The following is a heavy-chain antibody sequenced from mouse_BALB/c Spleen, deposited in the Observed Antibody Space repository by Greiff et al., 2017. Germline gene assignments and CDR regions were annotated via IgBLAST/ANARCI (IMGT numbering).Heavy chain of an antibody. J-gene: IGHJ3*01. D-gene: IGHD2-3*01. CDR3: TRSDGSWFAY. Sequence: EVKLMESGAELAKPGASVKMSCKASGYTFTSYWMHWVKQRPGQGLEWIGAIYPGNSDTSYNQKFKGKAKLTAVTSTSTAYMELSSLTNEDSAVYYCTRSDGSWFAYWGQGTLVTVSA. CDR2: IYPGNSDT. CDR1: GYTFTSYW. V-gene: IGHV1-5*01.